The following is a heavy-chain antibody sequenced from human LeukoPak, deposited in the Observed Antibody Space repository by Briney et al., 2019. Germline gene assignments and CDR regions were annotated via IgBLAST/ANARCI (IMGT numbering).Heavy chain of an antibody. CDR3: AREANYYGSGSYFEGTFDH. CDR2: ITHSGST. Sequence: SETLSLTCAVYGGPFSGYYWSWIRQPPGKGLEWIGEITHSGSTNYNPSLKSRVTISIDTSKNEFSLELTSVTAADTAVYYCAREANYYGSGSYFEGTFDHWGQGSLVIVSS. CDR1: GGPFSGYY. D-gene: IGHD3-10*01. J-gene: IGHJ4*02. V-gene: IGHV4-34*01.